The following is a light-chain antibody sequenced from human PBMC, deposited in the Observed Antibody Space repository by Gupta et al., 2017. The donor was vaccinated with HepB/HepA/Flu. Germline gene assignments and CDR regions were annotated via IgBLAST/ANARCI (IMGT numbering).Light chain of an antibody. J-gene: IGKJ1*01. V-gene: IGKV1-5*03. CDR2: KAS. Sequence: DIQMTQSPSTLSASLGDRVTITCRASQSINDWLAWYQQKPGNAPKLLISKASNLESGVPTRFIGSGSGTEFTLTITSLQPHDSATYCCLRENGYSWTFGQGTKVETK. CDR1: QSINDW. CDR3: LRENGYSWT.